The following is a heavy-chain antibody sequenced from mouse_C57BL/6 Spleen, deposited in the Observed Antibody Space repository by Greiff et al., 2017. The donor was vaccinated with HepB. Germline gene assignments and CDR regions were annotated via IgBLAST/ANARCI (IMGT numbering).Heavy chain of an antibody. CDR3: ARSRITTVVADY. J-gene: IGHJ2*01. V-gene: IGHV1-80*01. Sequence: VKLMESGAELVKPGASVKISCKASGYAFSSYWMNWVKQRPGKGLEWIGQIYPGDGDTNYNGKFKGKATLTADKSSSTAYMQLSSLTSEDSAVYFCARSRITTVVADYWGQGTTLTVSS. CDR2: IYPGDGDT. D-gene: IGHD1-1*01. CDR1: GYAFSSYW.